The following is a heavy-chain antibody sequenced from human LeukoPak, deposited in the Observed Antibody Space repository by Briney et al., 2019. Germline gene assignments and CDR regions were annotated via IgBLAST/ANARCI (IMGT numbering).Heavy chain of an antibody. V-gene: IGHV4-61*02. CDR3: ASRESGSDY. Sequence: SQTLSLTCTVSGGSISSGSYYWSWIRQPAGKGLEWIGRIYTSGSTNFNPSLKSRVTISVDTSKNQFSLKLSSVTAADTAVYYCASRESGSDYWGQGTLVTVSS. D-gene: IGHD3-22*01. CDR2: IYTSGST. J-gene: IGHJ4*02. CDR1: GGSISSGSYY.